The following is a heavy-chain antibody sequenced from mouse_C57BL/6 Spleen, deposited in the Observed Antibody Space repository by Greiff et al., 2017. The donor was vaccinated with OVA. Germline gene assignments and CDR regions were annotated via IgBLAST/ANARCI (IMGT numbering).Heavy chain of an antibody. Sequence: QVQLQQPGAELVMPGASVKLSCKASGYTFTSYWMHWVKQRPGQGLEWIGEIDPSDSYTNYNQKFKGKSTLTVDKSSSTAYMQLSSLTSEDSAVYYCARVYGNYGWYFDVWGTGTTVTVSS. J-gene: IGHJ1*03. CDR2: IDPSDSYT. CDR1: GYTFTSYW. V-gene: IGHV1-69*01. CDR3: ARVYGNYGWYFDV. D-gene: IGHD2-1*01.